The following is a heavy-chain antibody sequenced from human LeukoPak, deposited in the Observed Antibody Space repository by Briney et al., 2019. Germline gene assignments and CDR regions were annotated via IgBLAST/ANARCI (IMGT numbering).Heavy chain of an antibody. CDR1: GYTFTSYG. D-gene: IGHD6-19*01. CDR3: ARPPMYSSGWYWFDP. V-gene: IGHV1-18*01. J-gene: IGHJ5*02. Sequence: GASVTVSFRASGYTFTSYGISWVRQAPGQGLEWMGWISAFNGNTNYAQKLQGRVTMTTDTSASTAYMELRSLRSDDTAVYYCARPPMYSSGWYWFDPWGQGTLVTVSS. CDR2: ISAFNGNT.